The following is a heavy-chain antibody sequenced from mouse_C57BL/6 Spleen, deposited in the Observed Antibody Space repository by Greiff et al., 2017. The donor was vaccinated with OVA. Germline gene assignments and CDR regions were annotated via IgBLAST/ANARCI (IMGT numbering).Heavy chain of an antibody. V-gene: IGHV5-16*01. CDR2: INYDGSST. D-gene: IGHD1-1*01. CDR3: ERDRYYGSSYDYAMDY. Sequence: EVKLVESEGGLVQPGSSMKLSCTASGFTFSDYYMAWVRQVPEKGLEWVANINYDGSSTYYLDSLKSRFIISRDNAKNILYLQMSSLKSEDTATYYCERDRYYGSSYDYAMDYWGQGTSVTVSS. CDR1: GFTFSDYY. J-gene: IGHJ4*01.